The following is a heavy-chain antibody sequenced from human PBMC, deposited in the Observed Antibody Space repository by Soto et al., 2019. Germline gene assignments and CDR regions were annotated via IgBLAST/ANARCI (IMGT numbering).Heavy chain of an antibody. V-gene: IGHV5-51*01. D-gene: IGHD2-8*01. Sequence: PGESLKISCKGSGYSFTSYWIGWVRQMPGKGLEWMGIIYPGDSDTRYSPSFQGQVTISADKSISTAYLQWSSLKASDTAMYYCASSGLMMGRDYYGLDVWGQGTTVTVAS. CDR3: ASSGLMMGRDYYGLDV. CDR1: GYSFTSYW. J-gene: IGHJ6*02. CDR2: IYPGDSDT.